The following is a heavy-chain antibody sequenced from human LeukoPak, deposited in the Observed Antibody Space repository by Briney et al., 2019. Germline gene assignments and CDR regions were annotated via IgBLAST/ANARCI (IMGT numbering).Heavy chain of an antibody. CDR3: AKGRGYYDSSGYDI. J-gene: IGHJ3*02. Sequence: GGSLRLSCAASGFTFSGYPIHWVRQAPGKGLEWVSAISGSGGSTYYADSVKGRFTISRDNSKNTLYLQMNSLRAEDTAVYYCAKGRGYYDSSGYDIWGQGTMVTVSS. CDR2: ISGSGGST. V-gene: IGHV3-23*01. CDR1: GFTFSGYP. D-gene: IGHD3-22*01.